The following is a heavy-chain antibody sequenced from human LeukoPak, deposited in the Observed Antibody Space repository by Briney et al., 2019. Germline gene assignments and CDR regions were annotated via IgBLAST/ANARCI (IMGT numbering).Heavy chain of an antibody. CDR2: IYYSGST. CDR1: GGSISSGGYY. J-gene: IGHJ4*02. V-gene: IGHV4-39*07. D-gene: IGHD4-17*01. Sequence: PSETLSLTCTVSGGSISSGGYYWGWIRQPPGKGLEWIGSIYYSGSTYYNPSLKSRVTISVDTSKNQFSLKLSSVTAADTAVYYCARVIPTTVTTGRYYFDYWGQGTLVTVSS. CDR3: ARVIPTTVTTGRYYFDY.